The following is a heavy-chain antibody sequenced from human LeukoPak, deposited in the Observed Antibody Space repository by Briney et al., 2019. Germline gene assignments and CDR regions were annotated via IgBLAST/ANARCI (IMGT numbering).Heavy chain of an antibody. CDR2: FDPEDGET. CDR1: GYPLTELS. CDR3: ATVDTAMVSYY. V-gene: IGHV1-24*01. D-gene: IGHD5-18*01. Sequence: GASVKGSFQVSGYPLTELSMHWVRPAPGKGLEWMGGFDPEDGETIYSQKFQGRVTMTEDTSTDTAYMELSSLRSEDTAVYYCATVDTAMVSYYWGQGTLVTVSS. J-gene: IGHJ4*02.